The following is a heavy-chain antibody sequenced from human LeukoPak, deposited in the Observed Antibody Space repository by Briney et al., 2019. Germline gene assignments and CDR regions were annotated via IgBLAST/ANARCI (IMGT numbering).Heavy chain of an antibody. CDR3: AKASSNYFYYFEY. J-gene: IGHJ4*02. Sequence: SETLSLTCTVSGGSISSSSYYWAWIRQPPGKGLEWIGTIYYSGSTYYNPSLKSRVTISVDTSENQFSLKLSSVTAADTAVYYCAKASSNYFYYFEYWGQGTLVTVSS. V-gene: IGHV4-39*01. D-gene: IGHD2/OR15-2a*01. CDR2: IYYSGST. CDR1: GGSISSSSYY.